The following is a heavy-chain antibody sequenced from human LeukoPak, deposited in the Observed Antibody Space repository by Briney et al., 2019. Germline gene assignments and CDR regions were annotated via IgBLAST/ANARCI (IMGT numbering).Heavy chain of an antibody. CDR3: ARHRPYCGGDCSFGYFDY. CDR1: GGSISSYY. CDR2: IYYSGST. D-gene: IGHD2-21*02. V-gene: IGHV4-59*08. J-gene: IGHJ4*02. Sequence: SETLSLTCTVSGGSISSYYWSWIRQPPGKGLEWIGYIYYSGSTNYNPSLKSRVSISVDTSKNQFSLKLSSVTAADTAVYYCARHRPYCGGDCSFGYFDYWGQGTLVTVSS.